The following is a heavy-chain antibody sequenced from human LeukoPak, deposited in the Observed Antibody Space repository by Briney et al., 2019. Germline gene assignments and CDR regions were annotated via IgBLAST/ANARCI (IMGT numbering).Heavy chain of an antibody. Sequence: SETLSLTCAVSGGSISSGGYSWSWIRQPPGKGLEWIGYIYHSGSTYYNPSLKSRVTISIDTSKNQFSVNLSSVTAADTAVYYCASYDFWSGSNRFDPWGQGTLVTVSS. CDR3: ASYDFWSGSNRFDP. D-gene: IGHD3-3*01. CDR2: IYHSGST. CDR1: GGSISSGGYS. V-gene: IGHV4-30-2*02. J-gene: IGHJ5*02.